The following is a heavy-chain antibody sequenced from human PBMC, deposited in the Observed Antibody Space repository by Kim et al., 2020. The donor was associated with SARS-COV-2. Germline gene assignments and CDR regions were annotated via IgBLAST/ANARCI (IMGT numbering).Heavy chain of an antibody. CDR1: GFTFSSYW. D-gene: IGHD3-22*01. V-gene: IGHV3-7*01. J-gene: IGHJ6*02. CDR3: AREREVFVETYYYDSSGYFDYYYGMEV. Sequence: GGSLRLSCAASGFTFSSYWMSWVRQAPGKGLEWVANIKQDGSEKYYVDSVKGRFTISRDNAKNSLYLQMNSLRAEDTAVYYCAREREVFVETYYYDSSGYFDYYYGMEVWGQGTTVTVSS. CDR2: IKQDGSEK.